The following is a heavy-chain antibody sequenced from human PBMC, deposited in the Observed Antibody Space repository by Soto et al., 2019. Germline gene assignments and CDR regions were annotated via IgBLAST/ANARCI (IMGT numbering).Heavy chain of an antibody. V-gene: IGHV2-5*02. D-gene: IGHD3-3*01. CDR3: AHSGFLEWLCYYFDY. J-gene: IGHJ4*02. CDR1: GFSLSTSGVG. Sequence: QITLKESGPPLVKPTQTLTLTCTFSGFSLSTSGVGVGWIRQPPGKALEWLALIYWDDDKRYSPSLKSRLTIPKDPSKNQVVLTMTNMDPVDTATYYCAHSGFLEWLCYYFDYWGQGTLVTVSS. CDR2: IYWDDDK.